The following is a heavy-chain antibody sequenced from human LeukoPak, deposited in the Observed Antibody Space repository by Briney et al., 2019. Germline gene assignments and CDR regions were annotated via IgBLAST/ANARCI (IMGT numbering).Heavy chain of an antibody. D-gene: IGHD5-18*01. V-gene: IGHV3-23*01. J-gene: IGHJ4*02. CDR1: GFTLSSYA. CDR3: AKGTDSYGRRTSFDY. Sequence: GGSLRLSCAASGFTLSSYAMSCVRQAPGKGLEWVSAISGSGGSTYYADSVKGRFTISRDNSKNTLYLQMNSLRAEDTAVYYCAKGTDSYGRRTSFDYWGQGTLVTVSS. CDR2: ISGSGGST.